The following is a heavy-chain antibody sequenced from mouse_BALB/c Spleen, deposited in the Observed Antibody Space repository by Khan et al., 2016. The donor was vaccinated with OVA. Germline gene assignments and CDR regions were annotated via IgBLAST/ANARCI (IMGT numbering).Heavy chain of an antibody. J-gene: IGHJ3*01. Sequence: VQLQQSGAELVRPGVSVKISCKGSGYTFTDFTIHWVKQSHAKSLEWIGVISTYYGDATYNQKFKGKATMTVDKTSSTAYMELARLTSEDSAIDYCTRGGGGNRFAYWGQGTLVTVSA. V-gene: IGHV1S137*01. CDR1: GYTFTDFT. CDR3: TRGGGGNRFAY. CDR2: ISTYYGDA.